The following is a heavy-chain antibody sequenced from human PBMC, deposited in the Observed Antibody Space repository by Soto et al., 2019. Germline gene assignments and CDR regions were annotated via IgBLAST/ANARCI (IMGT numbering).Heavy chain of an antibody. D-gene: IGHD4-17*01. CDR3: GRVGEVTTFYFAD. V-gene: IGHV4-59*01. Sequence: SGTLSLTCTVSGGSISSYYWSWIRQPPRKGLEWIGYLYYSGSTNYNPSLKSRLTISVDTSKNQFSLKLSSVTAADTAVYYCGRVGEVTTFYFADWGPGTLVTVSS. CDR2: LYYSGST. J-gene: IGHJ4*02. CDR1: GGSISSYY.